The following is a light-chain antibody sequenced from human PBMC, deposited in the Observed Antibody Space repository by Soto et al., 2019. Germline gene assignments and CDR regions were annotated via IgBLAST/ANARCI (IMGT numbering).Light chain of an antibody. Sequence: QSALTQPRSVSGSPGQSVTLSCTGTSSDVGGYHYVSWYQQHPGKAPKIIIYDVNKRPSGIPDRFSGSKSGNTASLTISGLQAEDEAAYYCCSYAGSYTLVFGGGTKLTVL. CDR3: CSYAGSYTLV. CDR2: DVN. J-gene: IGLJ2*01. CDR1: SSDVGGYHY. V-gene: IGLV2-11*01.